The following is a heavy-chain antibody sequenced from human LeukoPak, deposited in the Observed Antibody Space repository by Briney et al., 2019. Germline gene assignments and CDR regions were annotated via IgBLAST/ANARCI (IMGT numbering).Heavy chain of an antibody. CDR2: ISNSGGST. Sequence: PGGSLRLSCAASGFTFSSYAMSWVRQAPGKGLEWVSVISNSGGSTFYADSVKGRFTISRDNSKNTLCLQMNSLRAEDTAVYYCAKRASGSGTSLYYFDYWGQGTLVTVSS. CDR1: GFTFSSYA. D-gene: IGHD3-10*01. V-gene: IGHV3-23*01. CDR3: AKRASGSGTSLYYFDY. J-gene: IGHJ4*02.